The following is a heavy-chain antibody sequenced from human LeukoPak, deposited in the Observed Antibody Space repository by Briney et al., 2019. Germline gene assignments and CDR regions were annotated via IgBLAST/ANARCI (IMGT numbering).Heavy chain of an antibody. D-gene: IGHD4-17*01. CDR1: GFTVSSNY. Sequence: PGGSLRLSCAASGFTVSSNYMSWVRQAPGKGLEWVSVIYSGGSTYYADSVKGRFTISRDNSKNTLYLQMNSLRAEDTAVYYCARNPDYGGYGWFDPWGQGTLVTVS. CDR2: IYSGGST. J-gene: IGHJ5*02. CDR3: ARNPDYGGYGWFDP. V-gene: IGHV3-53*01.